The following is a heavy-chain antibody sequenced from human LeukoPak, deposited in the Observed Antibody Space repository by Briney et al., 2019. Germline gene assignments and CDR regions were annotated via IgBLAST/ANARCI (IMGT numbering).Heavy chain of an antibody. Sequence: ASVTVSCKASGYTFTGYYMHWVRQAPGQGLEWIGWINPNSGGTNYAQKFQGRVTMTRDTSISTAYMELSRLRSDDTAVYYCARDRGRGQWLARGEFDPWGQGTLVTVSS. CDR1: GYTFTGYY. V-gene: IGHV1-2*02. CDR2: INPNSGGT. J-gene: IGHJ5*02. CDR3: ARDRGRGQWLARGEFDP. D-gene: IGHD6-19*01.